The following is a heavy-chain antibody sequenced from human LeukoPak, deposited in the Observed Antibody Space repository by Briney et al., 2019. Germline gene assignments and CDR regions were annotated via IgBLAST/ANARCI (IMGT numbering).Heavy chain of an antibody. Sequence: GGSLRLSCAASGFTFSNGWMTWVRQAPGKGLEWVGRIKSKTDGGTTDYAAPVKGRFTISRDDSENTLYLHMYSLKTEDTAVYYCATEYYYDSNGIFDYWGQGTLVTVSS. V-gene: IGHV3-15*01. CDR3: ATEYYYDSNGIFDY. CDR1: GFTFSNGW. CDR2: IKSKTDGGTT. D-gene: IGHD3-22*01. J-gene: IGHJ4*02.